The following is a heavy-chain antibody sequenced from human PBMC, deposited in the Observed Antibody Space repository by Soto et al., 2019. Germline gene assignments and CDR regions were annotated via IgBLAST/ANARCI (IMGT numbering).Heavy chain of an antibody. J-gene: IGHJ5*02. Sequence: EEQLVESGGGLAQPGGSLRLSCVGSGFTFTTYWMSWVRQAPGKGLEWVANIRQDGRAQYYVDSVKGRFTISRDNAKNSVYLQMDRLSVEDTALYYCVRGGHGSGSYLGSSWGQGILVTVSS. CDR1: GFTFTTYW. V-gene: IGHV3-7*03. CDR2: IRQDGRAQ. CDR3: VRGGHGSGSYLGSS. D-gene: IGHD3-10*01.